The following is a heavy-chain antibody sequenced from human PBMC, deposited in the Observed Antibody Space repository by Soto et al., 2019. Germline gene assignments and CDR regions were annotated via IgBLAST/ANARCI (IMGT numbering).Heavy chain of an antibody. D-gene: IGHD6-6*01. V-gene: IGHV1-18*01. CDR3: SRGTSIPASGDY. J-gene: IGHJ4*01. CDR2: VSAYNGER. CDR1: GYTFTNYG. Sequence: QVQLVQSGAEVKKPGASVKVSCKASGYTFTNYGINWVRQAPGQGLEWLGWVSAYNGERRYAQRVQARVIMTTDTSTTTADMELRSLRSDDKAVYYCSRGTSIPASGDYWGQGTLVTVSS.